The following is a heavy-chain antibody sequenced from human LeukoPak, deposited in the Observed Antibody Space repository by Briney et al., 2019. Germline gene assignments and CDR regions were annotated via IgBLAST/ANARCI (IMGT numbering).Heavy chain of an antibody. V-gene: IGHV3-48*01. Sequence: GGSLRLSCSASGFIFASYGMNWVSQAPGKGLQWASYISAGSSNTFYADSVKGRFTISRDDADNSLHLQMNSLSAEDTAVYYCARGAVQAGTPFYFDFWGQGALVTVSS. CDR2: ISAGSSNT. CDR3: ARGAVQAGTPFYFDF. CDR1: GFIFASYG. D-gene: IGHD2-15*01. J-gene: IGHJ4*02.